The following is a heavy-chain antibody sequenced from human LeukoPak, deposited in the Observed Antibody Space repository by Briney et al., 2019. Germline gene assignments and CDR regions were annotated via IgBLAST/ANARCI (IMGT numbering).Heavy chain of an antibody. CDR1: GFTVSSNY. J-gene: IGHJ3*02. Sequence: GGSLRLSCAASGFTVSSNYMSWVRQAPGKGLEWVSVIYSGGSTYYADSVKGRLTISRDNSKNTLYLQMNSLRAEDTAVYYCARERLAARRAFDIWGQGTMVTVSS. D-gene: IGHD6-6*01. CDR3: ARERLAARRAFDI. CDR2: IYSGGST. V-gene: IGHV3-53*01.